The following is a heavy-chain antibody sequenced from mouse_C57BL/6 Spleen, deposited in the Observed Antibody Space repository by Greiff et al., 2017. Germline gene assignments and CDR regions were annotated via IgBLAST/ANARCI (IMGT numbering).Heavy chain of an antibody. CDR2: ISSGGSYT. J-gene: IGHJ4*01. CDR1: GFTFSSYG. Sequence: EVQVVESGGDLVKPGGSLKLSCAASGFTFSSYGMSWVRQTPDKRLEWVATISSGGSYTYYPDSVKGRFTISRDNAKNTLYLQMSSLKSEDTAMYYCARHSSTMITSYAMDYWGQGTSVTVSS. CDR3: ARHSSTMITSYAMDY. V-gene: IGHV5-6*01. D-gene: IGHD2-4*01.